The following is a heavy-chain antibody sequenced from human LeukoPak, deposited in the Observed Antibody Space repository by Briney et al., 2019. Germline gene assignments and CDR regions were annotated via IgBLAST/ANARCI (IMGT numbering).Heavy chain of an antibody. J-gene: IGHJ4*02. Sequence: GGSLRLSCAASGFTFSSYEMNWVRQAPGKGLEWVSYISSSGSTIYYADSVKGRFTISRDNAKNRLYLQMNSLRVEDTALYYCAGRDILPGGLDSWGQGTLVTVFS. D-gene: IGHD1-26*01. V-gene: IGHV3-48*03. CDR3: AGRDILPGGLDS. CDR1: GFTFSSYE. CDR2: ISSSGSTI.